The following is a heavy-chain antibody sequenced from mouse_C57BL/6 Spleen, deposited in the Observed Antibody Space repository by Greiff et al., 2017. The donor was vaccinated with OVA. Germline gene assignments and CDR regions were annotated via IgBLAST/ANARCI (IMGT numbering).Heavy chain of an antibody. J-gene: IGHJ1*03. D-gene: IGHD2-1*01. Sequence: QVQLQQSGAELMKPGASVKLSCKATGSTFTGYWIEWVKQRPGHGLEWIGEILPGSGSHNYNEKFKGKATFTADTSSNTADRQLSSLTTDDSAIYYCASRTLYGNYWYFDVWGTGTTVTVSS. CDR2: ILPGSGSH. V-gene: IGHV1-9*01. CDR1: GSTFTGYW. CDR3: ASRTLYGNYWYFDV.